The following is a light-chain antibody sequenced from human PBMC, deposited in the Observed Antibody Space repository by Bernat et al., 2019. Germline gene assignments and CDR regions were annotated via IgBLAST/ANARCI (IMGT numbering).Light chain of an antibody. CDR3: QVWGSSTVV. Sequence: SYELTQSLSESVALGQTARITCGGNNIRSKNVHWYQQKPGQAPILVIYRDSNRPSGIPDRFSGSNSGNTATLTISRAQAGDEADYYCQVWGSSTVVFGGGTKLTVL. J-gene: IGLJ2*01. CDR2: RDS. CDR1: NIRSKN. V-gene: IGLV3-9*01.